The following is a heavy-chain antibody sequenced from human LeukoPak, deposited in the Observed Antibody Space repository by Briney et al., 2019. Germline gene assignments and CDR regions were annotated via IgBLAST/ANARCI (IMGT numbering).Heavy chain of an antibody. V-gene: IGHV3-11*01. Sequence: GGSLRLSCAASGFTFSDYYMSWIRQAPGKGLEWVSYVSTSGSTIYYADSLKGRFTISRDNAKNSLYLQMNSLRAEDTAVYYCARAKRGYSYGYYHYFDYWGQGTLVTVSS. D-gene: IGHD5-18*01. CDR1: GFTFSDYY. J-gene: IGHJ4*02. CDR2: VSTSGSTI. CDR3: ARAKRGYSYGYYHYFDY.